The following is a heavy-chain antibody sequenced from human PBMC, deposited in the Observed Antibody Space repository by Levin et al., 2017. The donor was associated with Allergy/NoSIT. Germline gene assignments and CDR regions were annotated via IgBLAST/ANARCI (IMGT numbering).Heavy chain of an antibody. D-gene: IGHD2-8*02. Sequence: GGSLRLSCAASGFTFSSYWMNWVRQAPGKGLEWVANIDQHGSENNYVDSVKGRFTISRDNAKNSLYLQMNSLRAEDSAVYYCARDPHYTNTGGYDRLFDFWGQGTLVTVSS. V-gene: IGHV3-7*01. CDR3: ARDPHYTNTGGYDRLFDF. J-gene: IGHJ4*02. CDR2: IDQHGSEN. CDR1: GFTFSSYW.